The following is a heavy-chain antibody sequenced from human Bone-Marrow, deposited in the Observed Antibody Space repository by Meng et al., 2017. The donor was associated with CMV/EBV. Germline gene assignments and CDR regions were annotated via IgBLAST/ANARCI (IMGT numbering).Heavy chain of an antibody. J-gene: IGHJ1*01. Sequence: SVKVSCKASGGTFSSYTISWVRQAPGQGLEWMGGIIPIFGTANYAQKFQGRVTITTDESTSTAYMELSSLRSEDTAVYYCASSRIEYFQHWGQGTLVTVSS. V-gene: IGHV1-69*05. CDR3: ASSRIEYFQH. CDR1: GGTFSSYT. CDR2: IIPIFGTA.